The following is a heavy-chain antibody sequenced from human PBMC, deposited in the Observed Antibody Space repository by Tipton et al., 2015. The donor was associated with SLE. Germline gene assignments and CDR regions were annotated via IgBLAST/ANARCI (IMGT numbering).Heavy chain of an antibody. D-gene: IGHD3-10*02. Sequence: SLRLSCAASGFSFSYYDMNWVRQAPGKGLEWLAYIGSSGSIIHYADSVKGRFTISRDNAKNTLYLQMISLRAEDTAVYFCARDTTVPTMFNSYYGLDVWGQGTTVPVSS. CDR2: IGSSGSII. CDR1: GFSFSYYD. J-gene: IGHJ6*01. CDR3: ARDTTVPTMFNSYYGLDV. V-gene: IGHV3-48*03.